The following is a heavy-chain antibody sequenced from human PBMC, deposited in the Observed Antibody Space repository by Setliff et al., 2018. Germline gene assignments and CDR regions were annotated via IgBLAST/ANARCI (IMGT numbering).Heavy chain of an antibody. Sequence: SETLSLTCTVYGGSFTNYYWGWIRQSPGKGLEWIGEISHSGSTNYNPSLKSRVTMSVDKSKNQFSLKLISVTAADTAVYYCARLPRTVTHFDYWGQGALVTVSS. D-gene: IGHD4-17*01. V-gene: IGHV4-34*01. J-gene: IGHJ4*02. CDR3: ARLPRTVTHFDY. CDR2: ISHSGST. CDR1: GGSFTNYY.